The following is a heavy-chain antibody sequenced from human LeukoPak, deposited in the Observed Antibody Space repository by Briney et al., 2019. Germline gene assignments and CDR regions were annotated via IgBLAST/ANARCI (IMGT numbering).Heavy chain of an antibody. CDR2: INPNNGGT. J-gene: IGHJ4*02. CDR1: GYTFTGYY. D-gene: IGHD6-13*01. V-gene: IGHV1-2*02. Sequence: ASVKVSCKASGYTFTGYYIHWVRQAPGQGLEWVGWINPNNGGTSYAQRFQGRVTMTRDTSITTAYIELPTLTSDDTAIFYCARGSSSPVPNLDYWGQGTLVTVSS. CDR3: ARGSSSPVPNLDY.